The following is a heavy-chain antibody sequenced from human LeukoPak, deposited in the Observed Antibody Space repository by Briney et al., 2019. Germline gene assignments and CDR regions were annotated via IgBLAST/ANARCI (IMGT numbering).Heavy chain of an antibody. J-gene: IGHJ3*02. Sequence: SETLSLTCTVSGGSISGSYWSWIRQSPGKGLEWIGYIYYNGNTDYNPSLRSRLTMSVDTSKNQLSLKLTSVTAADTALYYCAKGGWSLDIWGQGTMVTVSS. V-gene: IGHV4-59*03. CDR2: IYYNGNT. CDR1: GGSISGSY. D-gene: IGHD6-19*01. CDR3: AKGGWSLDI.